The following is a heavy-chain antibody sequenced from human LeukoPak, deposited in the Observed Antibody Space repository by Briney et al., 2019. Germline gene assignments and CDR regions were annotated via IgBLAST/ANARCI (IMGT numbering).Heavy chain of an antibody. J-gene: IGHJ3*02. Sequence: GASMKDSCKASGYTFTSYGVSWVRQAPGQGLEWMGWISAYNGNTNYAQKLQGRVTMTRNTSISTAYMELSSLRSEDTAVYYCARHTSDVWRAFDIWGQGTMVTVSS. CDR2: ISAYNGNT. V-gene: IGHV1-18*01. CDR1: GYTFTSYG. CDR3: ARHTSDVWRAFDI. D-gene: IGHD3-16*01.